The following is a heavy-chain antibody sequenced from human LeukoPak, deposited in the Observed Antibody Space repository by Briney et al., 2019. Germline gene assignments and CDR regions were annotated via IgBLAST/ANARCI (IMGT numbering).Heavy chain of an antibody. D-gene: IGHD3-10*01. CDR3: AREPHRWFGEQYGMDV. V-gene: IGHV3-53*01. Sequence: GGSLRLSCAASGFTASSNYMSWVRQAPGKGLEWVSVIYSGGSAYYADSVKGRFTISRDNSKNTLYLQMNSLRAEDTAVYYCAREPHRWFGEQYGMDVWGKGTTVTVSS. CDR2: IYSGGSA. J-gene: IGHJ6*04. CDR1: GFTASSNY.